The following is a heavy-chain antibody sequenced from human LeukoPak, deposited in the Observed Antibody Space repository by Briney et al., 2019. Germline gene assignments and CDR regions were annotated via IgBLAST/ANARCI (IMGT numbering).Heavy chain of an antibody. CDR2: ISTDGSST. V-gene: IGHV3-74*01. CDR3: ARDRGIAAAIGS. CDR1: GFTFSSYW. D-gene: IGHD6-13*01. J-gene: IGHJ5*02. Sequence: GGSLRLSCAASGFTFSSYWMHWVRHAPGKGLVWVSRISTDGSSTSYADSVKGRFTISRDNAKSTLYLQMNSLRAEDTAVYYCARDRGIAAAIGSWGQGTLVTVSS.